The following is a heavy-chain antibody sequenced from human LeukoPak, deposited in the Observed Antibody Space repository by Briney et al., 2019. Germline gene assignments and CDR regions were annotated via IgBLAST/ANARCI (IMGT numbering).Heavy chain of an antibody. CDR2: IYTSGST. CDR1: GGSISSSSYY. J-gene: IGHJ4*02. D-gene: IGHD5-18*01. V-gene: IGHV4-61*02. Sequence: PSETLSLTCTVSGGSISSSSYYWSWIRQPAGKGLEWIVRIYTSGSTNYKPSLKSRVTISVDTSKNQFSLKLSSVTAADTAVYYCARFPGYSYGPHFDYWGQGTLVTVSS. CDR3: ARFPGYSYGPHFDY.